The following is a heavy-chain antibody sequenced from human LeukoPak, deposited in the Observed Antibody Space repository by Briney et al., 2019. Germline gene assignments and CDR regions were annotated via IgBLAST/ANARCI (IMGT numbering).Heavy chain of an antibody. V-gene: IGHV3-30*02. D-gene: IGHD6-13*01. CDR3: AKEGYSSSWYMSY. J-gene: IGHJ4*02. CDR2: IRYDGGNK. Sequence: GGSLRLSCAASGFTFSSYGMHWVRQAPGKGLEWVAFIRYDGGNKYYADSVKGRFTISRDNSKNTLYLQMNSLRAEDTAVYYCAKEGYSSSWYMSYWGQGTLVTVSS. CDR1: GFTFSSYG.